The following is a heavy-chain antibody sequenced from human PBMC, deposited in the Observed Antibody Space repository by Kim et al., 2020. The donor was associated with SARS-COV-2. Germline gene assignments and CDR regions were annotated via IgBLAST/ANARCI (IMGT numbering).Heavy chain of an antibody. CDR2: IYYSGST. CDR3: ARVVGYGDYLDY. CDR1: GGSISSYY. V-gene: IGHV4-59*13. Sequence: SETLSLTCTVSGGSISSYYWSWIRQPPGKGLEWIGYIYYSGSTNYNPSLKSRVTISVDTSKNQFSLKLSSVTAADTAVYYCARVVGYGDYLDYWGQGTLVTVSS. J-gene: IGHJ4*02. D-gene: IGHD2-8*02.